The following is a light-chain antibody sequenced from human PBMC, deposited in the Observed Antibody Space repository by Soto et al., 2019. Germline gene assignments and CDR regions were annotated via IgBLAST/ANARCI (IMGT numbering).Light chain of an antibody. CDR3: QSYDRSNVL. Sequence: NFMLTQPHSVSESPGMTVTISCTGSSGSIDNKYVQWYQQRPGSAPTIVIYENNERPSGVPDRFSGSIDTSSNSASLTISGLKTEDEADYYCQSYDRSNVLFGGGTSSPS. CDR1: SGSIDNKY. V-gene: IGLV6-57*02. J-gene: IGLJ2*01. CDR2: ENN.